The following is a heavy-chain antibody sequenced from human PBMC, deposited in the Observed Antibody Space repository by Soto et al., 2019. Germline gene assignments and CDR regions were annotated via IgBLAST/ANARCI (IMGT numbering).Heavy chain of an antibody. V-gene: IGHV1-46*01. D-gene: IGHD2-21*02. CDR3: ARGGHVLVVTAALDY. CDR1: GDTFTEYY. J-gene: IGHJ4*02. Sequence: QVQLMQSGAEVKKPGASVKVSCQASGDTFTEYYIHWVRQAPGQGLEWMGEVNPSCDHTTYAQHFQGRVIMTRNTATSTLYMGLTSLTSEDTAVYYCARGGHVLVVTAALDYWGQGPLVTVSS. CDR2: VNPSCDHT.